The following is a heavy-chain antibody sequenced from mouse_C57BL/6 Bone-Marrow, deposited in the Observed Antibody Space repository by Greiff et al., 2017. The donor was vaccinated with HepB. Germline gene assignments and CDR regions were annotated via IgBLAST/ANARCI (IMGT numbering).Heavy chain of an antibody. CDR3: ARALYGSSYWYFDV. CDR2: INYDGSST. Sequence: EVKLMESEGGLVQPGSSMKLSCTASGFTFSDYYMAWVRQVPEKGLEWVANINYDGSSTYYLDSLKSRFIISRDNAKNILYLQMSSLKSEDTATYYCARALYGSSYWYFDVWGTGTTVTVSS. CDR1: GFTFSDYY. V-gene: IGHV5-16*01. J-gene: IGHJ1*03. D-gene: IGHD1-1*01.